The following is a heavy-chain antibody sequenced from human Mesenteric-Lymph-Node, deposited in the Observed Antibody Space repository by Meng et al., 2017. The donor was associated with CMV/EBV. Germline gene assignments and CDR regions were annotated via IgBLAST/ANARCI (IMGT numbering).Heavy chain of an antibody. CDR1: GDTMGRQTW. V-gene: IGHV4-4*02. J-gene: IGHJ4*02. Sequence: LTCAVSGDTMGRQTWRSWVRQPPGKGLEWIGQIDQNGDAHYIPSLKSRVTMSVDRSKSQLSLTLRSVSAADTAVFYCARHQGFSFDYWGQGALVTVSS. CDR2: IDQNGDA. D-gene: IGHD2-2*01. CDR3: ARHQGFSFDY.